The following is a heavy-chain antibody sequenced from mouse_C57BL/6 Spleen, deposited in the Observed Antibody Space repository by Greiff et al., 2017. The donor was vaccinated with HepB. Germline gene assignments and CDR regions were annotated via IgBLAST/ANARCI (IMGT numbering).Heavy chain of an antibody. CDR3: ARSDWERGYFDY. CDR2: IDPSDSYT. D-gene: IGHD4-1*01. V-gene: IGHV1-59*01. CDR1: GYTFTSYW. J-gene: IGHJ2*01. Sequence: QVQLQQPGAELVRPGTSVKLSCKASGYTFTSYWMHWVKQRPGQGLEWIGVIDPSDSYTNYNQKFKGKATLTVDTSSSTAYMQLSSLTSEDSAVYYCARSDWERGYFDYWGQGTTLTVSS.